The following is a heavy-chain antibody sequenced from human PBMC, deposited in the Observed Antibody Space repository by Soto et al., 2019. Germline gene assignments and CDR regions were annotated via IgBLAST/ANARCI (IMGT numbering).Heavy chain of an antibody. D-gene: IGHD3-16*02. CDR1: GGSVSSGSYY. CDR2: IYYSVST. CDR3: ASYVWGSYRHAGSMDV. J-gene: IGHJ6*02. V-gene: IGHV4-61*01. Sequence: QVQLQESGPGLVKPSETLSLTCTVSGGSVSSGSYYWSWIRQPPGKGLEGIGYIYYSVSTNYNPSLKSRVTISVDTSKNQFSLKLSSVTAADTAVYYCASYVWGSYRHAGSMDVWGQGTTVTVSS.